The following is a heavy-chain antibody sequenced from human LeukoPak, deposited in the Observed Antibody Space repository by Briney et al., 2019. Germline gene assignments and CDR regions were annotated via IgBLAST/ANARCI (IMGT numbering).Heavy chain of an antibody. CDR2: ISGSGGST. D-gene: IGHD3-22*01. Sequence: GRSLRLPCAASGFTFSSYAMSWVRQAPGKGLERVSAISGSGGSTYYADSVKGRFTISRDNSKNTLYLQMNSLRAEDTAVYYCAKDASMIVVVITTLDYWGQGTLVTVSS. V-gene: IGHV3-23*01. J-gene: IGHJ4*02. CDR3: AKDASMIVVVITTLDY. CDR1: GFTFSSYA.